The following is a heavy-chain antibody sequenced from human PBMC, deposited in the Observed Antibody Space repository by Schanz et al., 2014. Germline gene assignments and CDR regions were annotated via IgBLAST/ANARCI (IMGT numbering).Heavy chain of an antibody. Sequence: EVQLLESGGGLVQPGGSLRLSCAASGFTFRNYGMSWVRQAPGQGLEWVSAISGSGVSTHYADSVKGRFTISRDNSKNTLYLQMNSLRAEDTAVYYCAKDLAAVGVFDYWGQGSLXTVSP. J-gene: IGHJ4*02. D-gene: IGHD6-13*01. V-gene: IGHV3-23*01. CDR1: GFTFRNYG. CDR3: AKDLAAVGVFDY. CDR2: ISGSGVST.